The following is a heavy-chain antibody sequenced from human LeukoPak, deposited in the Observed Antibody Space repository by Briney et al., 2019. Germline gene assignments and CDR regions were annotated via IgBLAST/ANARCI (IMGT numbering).Heavy chain of an antibody. V-gene: IGHV1-3*01. CDR2: INAGNGNT. Sequence: ASVTVSFKASGYTFTIYAMHWVRQAPGQRLEWMGWINAGNGNTKYSQKFQGRVTITRDTSASTAYMELSSLRSEDTAVYYCARPRGYSGYDVYYFDYWGQGTLVTVSS. D-gene: IGHD5-12*01. CDR3: ARPRGYSGYDVYYFDY. J-gene: IGHJ4*02. CDR1: GYTFTIYA.